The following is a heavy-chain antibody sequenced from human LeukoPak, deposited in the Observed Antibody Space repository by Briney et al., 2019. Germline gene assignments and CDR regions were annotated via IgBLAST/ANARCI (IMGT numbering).Heavy chain of an antibody. J-gene: IGHJ4*02. Sequence: GGSLRLSCAASGFTFSNFWMAWVRQAPGEGLEWVAHIKEDGSDKKYVDSVMGRFTISRDNPKNSLYLQMNSLRAEDTAVYYCARDIGYHTFDYWGQGGLVTVSS. D-gene: IGHD5-12*01. CDR1: GFTFSNFW. V-gene: IGHV3-7*05. CDR2: IKEDGSDK. CDR3: ARDIGYHTFDY.